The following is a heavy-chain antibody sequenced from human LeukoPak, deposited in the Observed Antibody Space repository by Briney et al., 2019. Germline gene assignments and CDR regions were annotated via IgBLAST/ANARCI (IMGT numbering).Heavy chain of an antibody. CDR1: GYTFTSYY. V-gene: IGHV1-46*01. CDR2: INPSGGST. Sequence: GASVKVSCKASGYTFTSYYMHWVRQAPGQGLEWMGIINPSGGSTSYAQKFQGRVTITRDTSASTAYMELSSLRFEDTAVYYCARVVAAAGYGWFDPWGQGTLVTVSS. J-gene: IGHJ5*02. D-gene: IGHD6-13*01. CDR3: ARVVAAAGYGWFDP.